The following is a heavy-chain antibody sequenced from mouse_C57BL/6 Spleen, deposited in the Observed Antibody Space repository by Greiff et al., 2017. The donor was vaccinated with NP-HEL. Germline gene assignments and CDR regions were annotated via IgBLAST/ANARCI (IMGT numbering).Heavy chain of an antibody. V-gene: IGHV5-4*01. CDR3: ADSNYGAY. J-gene: IGHJ3*01. Sequence: EVQGVESGGGLVKPGGSLKLSCAASGFTFSSYAMSWVRQTPEKRLEWVATISDGGSYTYYPDNVKGRFTISRDNAKNNLYLQMSHLKSEDTAMYYCADSNYGAYWGQGTLVTVSA. D-gene: IGHD2-5*01. CDR1: GFTFSSYA. CDR2: ISDGGSYT.